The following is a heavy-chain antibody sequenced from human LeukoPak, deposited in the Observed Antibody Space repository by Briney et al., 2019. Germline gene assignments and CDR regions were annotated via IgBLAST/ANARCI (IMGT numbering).Heavy chain of an antibody. V-gene: IGHV3-33*01. CDR3: AGDLGWDDVFDI. D-gene: IGHD1-26*01. Sequence: PGGSLRLSCAASGLTFSNHGMHWVRQAPGKGLEWVAFIWYDGSNKYYADSVKGRFTISRDNAKNTLYLQINSLRAEDTAVYYCAGDLGWDDVFDIWGQGTMVTVSS. CDR2: IWYDGSNK. CDR1: GLTFSNHG. J-gene: IGHJ3*02.